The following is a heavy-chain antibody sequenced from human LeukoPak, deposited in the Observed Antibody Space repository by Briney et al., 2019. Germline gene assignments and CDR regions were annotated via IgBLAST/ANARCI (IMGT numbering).Heavy chain of an antibody. CDR3: AKGAEEGVVITAVYYYYMDV. J-gene: IGHJ6*03. V-gene: IGHV3-23*01. D-gene: IGHD3-22*01. Sequence: PGGSLRLSCAASGFTFSSYGMSWVRQAPGKGLEWVSAISGSGGSTYYADSVKGRFTISRDNSKNTLYLQMNSLRPEDTAVYYCAKGAEEGVVITAVYYYYMDVWGKGTTVTISS. CDR2: ISGSGGST. CDR1: GFTFSSYG.